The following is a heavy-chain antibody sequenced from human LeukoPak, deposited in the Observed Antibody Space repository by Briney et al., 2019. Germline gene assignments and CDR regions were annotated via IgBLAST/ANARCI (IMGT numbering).Heavy chain of an antibody. CDR3: AKVHDYVWGSYRYFDY. Sequence: GGSLRLSCAASGFTFSSYAMSWVRQAPGKGLEWVSAISGSGGSTYYADSVKGRFTISRDNSKNTLYLQMNSLRAKDTAVYYCAKVHDYVWGSYRYFDYWGQGTLVTVSS. D-gene: IGHD3-16*02. V-gene: IGHV3-23*01. CDR1: GFTFSSYA. J-gene: IGHJ4*02. CDR2: ISGSGGST.